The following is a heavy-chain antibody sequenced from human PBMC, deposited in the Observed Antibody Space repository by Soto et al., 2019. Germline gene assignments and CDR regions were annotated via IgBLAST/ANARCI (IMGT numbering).Heavy chain of an antibody. V-gene: IGHV3-23*01. Sequence: EVQLLESGGGLVQPGGSLRLSCAASGFTFSSYAMSWVRQAPGKGLEWVSAISGSGGSTYYADSVKGRFTISRDNSKNTLYLQMNSLRAEDTAVYYCAKDGNVYSYGQLYYYYGMDVWGQGTTVTVSS. J-gene: IGHJ6*02. CDR1: GFTFSSYA. D-gene: IGHD5-18*01. CDR3: AKDGNVYSYGQLYYYYGMDV. CDR2: ISGSGGST.